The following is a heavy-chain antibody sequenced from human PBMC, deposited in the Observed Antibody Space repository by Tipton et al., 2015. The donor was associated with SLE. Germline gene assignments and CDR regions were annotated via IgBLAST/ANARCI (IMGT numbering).Heavy chain of an antibody. D-gene: IGHD6-19*01. CDR3: ASHPEGLAVAYHWFDP. CDR2: INYSGRT. CDR1: GGSFSGYY. V-gene: IGHV4-34*01. Sequence: TLSLTCAVYGGSFSGYYWSWIRQPPGKGLEWIGEINYSGRTHYNPSLKSRVTISEDTSKNQFSLELSSVTAAGTAVYYCASHPEGLAVAYHWFDPWGQGTLVTVSS. J-gene: IGHJ5*02.